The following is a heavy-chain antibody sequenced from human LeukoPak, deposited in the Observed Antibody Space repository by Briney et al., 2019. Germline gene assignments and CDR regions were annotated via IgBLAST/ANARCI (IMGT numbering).Heavy chain of an antibody. CDR2: ISYSSSII. D-gene: IGHD6-19*01. V-gene: IGHV3-48*01. J-gene: IGHJ4*02. CDR1: GFTFSSYS. Sequence: PGGSLRLSCAASGFTFSSYSMNWVRQAPGKGLEWVSYISYSSSIIYYADSVKGRFTISRDNAKNSLYLQMSSLRAEDTAVYYCARNMYTSGWYRLGYWGRGTLVTVSS. CDR3: ARNMYTSGWYRLGY.